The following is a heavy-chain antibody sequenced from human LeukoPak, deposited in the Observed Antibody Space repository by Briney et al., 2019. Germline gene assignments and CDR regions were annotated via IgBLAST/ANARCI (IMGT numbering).Heavy chain of an antibody. D-gene: IGHD6-19*01. CDR1: GGSISSYY. Sequence: SETLSLTCTVSGGSISSYYWSWIRQPAGKGLEWIGRIYTSGSTNYNASLKSRVTMSVDTSKSQFSLKLSSGTAADTAVYYCARDSNGYSSGWYYYYYYMDVWGKGTTVTVSS. V-gene: IGHV4-4*07. CDR2: IYTSGST. CDR3: ARDSNGYSSGWYYYYYYMDV. J-gene: IGHJ6*03.